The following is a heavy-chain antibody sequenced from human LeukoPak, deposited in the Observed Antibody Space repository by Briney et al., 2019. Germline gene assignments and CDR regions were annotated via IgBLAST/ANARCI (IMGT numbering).Heavy chain of an antibody. CDR2: IYYSGST. J-gene: IGHJ6*03. CDR1: GGSISSSSYY. CDR3: ARRVIIISRDYMDV. Sequence: SETLSLTCTVSGGSISSSSYYWGWIRQPPGKGLEWIGSIYYSGSTYYNPSLKSRVTISVDTSKNQFSLKLSSVTAADTAVYYCARRVIIISRDYMDVWGKGTTVTISS. V-gene: IGHV4-39*01. D-gene: IGHD3-3*01.